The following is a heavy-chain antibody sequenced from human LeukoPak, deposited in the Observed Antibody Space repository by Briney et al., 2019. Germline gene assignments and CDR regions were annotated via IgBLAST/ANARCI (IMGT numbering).Heavy chain of an antibody. V-gene: IGHV1-69*04. D-gene: IGHD2-15*01. Sequence: SVKVSCKASGGTFSSYAISWVRQAPGQGLEWMGRIIPIFGIANYAQKFQGRVTITADKFTSTAYMELSSLRSEDTAVYYCARGYCSGGSCYYFDYWGQGTLVTVSS. CDR3: ARGYCSGGSCYYFDY. J-gene: IGHJ4*02. CDR2: IIPIFGIA. CDR1: GGTFSSYA.